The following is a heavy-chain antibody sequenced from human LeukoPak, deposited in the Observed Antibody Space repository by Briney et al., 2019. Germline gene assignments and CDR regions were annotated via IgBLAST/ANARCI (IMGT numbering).Heavy chain of an antibody. Sequence: SDTLSLTCTVSGGSIRSNYWSWIRQPPGKGLEWMGYIHYSGSTNYNPSLKSRVTISVDTSKNQFSLKLSSVTAADTAVYYCARTLYSSGWYRVSGLYFDYWGQGTLVTVSS. CDR1: GGSIRSNY. J-gene: IGHJ4*02. D-gene: IGHD6-19*01. CDR3: ARTLYSSGWYRVSGLYFDY. V-gene: IGHV4-59*08. CDR2: IHYSGST.